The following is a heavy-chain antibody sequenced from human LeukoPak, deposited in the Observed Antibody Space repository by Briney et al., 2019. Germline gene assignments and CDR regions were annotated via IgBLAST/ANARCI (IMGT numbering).Heavy chain of an antibody. Sequence: ASVKVSCKASGYTFTSYGISWVRQAPGQGLEWMGWISTFNGNTNNAQNLQGRVTMTTDTSTSTAYMELRSLRSDDTAVYYCVRDFGYSSSWSGAYWGQGTLVTVSS. CDR3: VRDFGYSSSWSGAY. CDR1: GYTFTSYG. V-gene: IGHV1-18*01. D-gene: IGHD6-13*01. J-gene: IGHJ4*02. CDR2: ISTFNGNT.